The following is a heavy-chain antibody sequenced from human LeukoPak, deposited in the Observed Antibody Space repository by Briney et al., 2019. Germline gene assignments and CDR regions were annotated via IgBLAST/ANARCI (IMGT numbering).Heavy chain of an antibody. CDR1: GYTFTGYY. J-gene: IGHJ6*02. D-gene: IGHD2-2*01. CDR2: INPNSGGT. V-gene: IGHV1-2*02. Sequence: GASVTVSCKASGYTFTGYYMHWVRQAPGKGLEWMGWINPNSGGTNYAQKFQGRVTMTRDTSISTAYTELSRLRSDDTAVYYCARDRRYGSTSSCSAPDVWGQGTTVTVSS. CDR3: ARDRRYGSTSSCSAPDV.